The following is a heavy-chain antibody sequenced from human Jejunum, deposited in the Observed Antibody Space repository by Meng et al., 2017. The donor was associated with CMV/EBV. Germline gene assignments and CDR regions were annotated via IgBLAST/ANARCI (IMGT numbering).Heavy chain of an antibody. CDR2: IRFDGTNT. D-gene: IGHD4-11*01. CDR1: TFGDYA. V-gene: IGHV3-30*02. J-gene: IGHJ6*02. CDR3: AKDKIPVSPYYYGMDV. Sequence: TFGDYAMRWVRQAPGKGLEWVAFIRFDGTNTYLVDSVKGRFTISRDNSKNMLFLQMNSLRAEDTAVYYCAKDKIPVSPYYYGMDVWGQGTTVTVSS.